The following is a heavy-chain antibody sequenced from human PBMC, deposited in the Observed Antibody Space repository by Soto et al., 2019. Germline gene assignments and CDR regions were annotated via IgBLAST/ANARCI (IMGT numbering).Heavy chain of an antibody. CDR1: GGSFSGYY. V-gene: IGHV4-34*01. Sequence: SETLSLTCAVYGGSFSGYYWSWIRQPPGKGLEWIGEINHSGSTNYNPSLKSRVTISVDTSKNQFSLKLSSVTAADTAVYYCARGRKGIVLMVYATARTAFDSWGQGTMVTVSS. D-gene: IGHD2-8*01. CDR2: INHSGST. CDR3: ARGRKGIVLMVYATARTAFDS. J-gene: IGHJ3*02.